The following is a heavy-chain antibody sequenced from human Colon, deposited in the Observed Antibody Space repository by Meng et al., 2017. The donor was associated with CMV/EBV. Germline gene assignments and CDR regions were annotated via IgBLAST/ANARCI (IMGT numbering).Heavy chain of an antibody. CDR1: GFFFSDYY. J-gene: IGHJ5*02. V-gene: IGHV3-11*05. D-gene: IGHD3-16*01. CDR3: VKGHTMINP. Sequence: QLVKCGGGLVELVGSLRPACAAVGFFFSDYYMIWSREAPGKGLEWVSYISPTGSDTNYADSVRGRFTISRDNAKNSLFLQMSSLTAEDTAVYYCVKGHTMINPWGQGTLVTVSS. CDR2: ISPTGSDT.